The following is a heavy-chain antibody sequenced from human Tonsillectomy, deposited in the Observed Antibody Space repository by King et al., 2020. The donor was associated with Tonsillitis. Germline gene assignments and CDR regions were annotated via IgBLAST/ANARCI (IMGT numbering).Heavy chain of an antibody. V-gene: IGHV3-21*01. CDR1: GFTFIGYS. D-gene: IGHD3-10*01. CDR3: ASNVWSGGLLGPAFDY. Sequence: QLVQSGGGLVKPGGSLRLSCAASGFTFIGYSMNWVRQAPGKGPEWVSSIDGSRGYVYYADSVKGRFTISRDNAKNSLYLQMNSLRAEDTAVYYCASNVWSGGLLGPAFDYWGQGTLVTVSS. J-gene: IGHJ4*02. CDR2: IDGSRGYV.